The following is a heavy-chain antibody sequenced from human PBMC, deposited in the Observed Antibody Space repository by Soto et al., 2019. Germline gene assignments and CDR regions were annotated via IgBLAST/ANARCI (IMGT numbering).Heavy chain of an antibody. CDR3: ARECGGDCYGWFDA. V-gene: IGHV4-59*01. CDR1: GGSISSYY. J-gene: IGHJ5*02. CDR2: IYYSGST. D-gene: IGHD2-21*02. Sequence: LSLTCTVSGGSISSYYWSWIRQPPGKGLEWIGYIYYSGSTNYNPSLKSRVTISVDTSKNQFSLKLSSVTAADTAVYYCARECGGDCYGWFDAWGQGTLVTVSS.